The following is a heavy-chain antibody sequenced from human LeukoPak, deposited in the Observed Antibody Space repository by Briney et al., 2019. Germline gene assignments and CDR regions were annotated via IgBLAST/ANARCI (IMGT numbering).Heavy chain of an antibody. V-gene: IGHV3-23*01. CDR2: ISDSGGST. CDR1: GFAFRNNA. J-gene: IGHJ4*02. D-gene: IGHD3-22*01. Sequence: PGGSLRLSCVASGFAFRNNAMNWVRQAPGKGLEWVSLISDSGGSTNYADSVKGRFTIYRDNSKNTLYLQMNTLRAEDTAIYYCASSYGSSAYYPFDYWGQGTLVTVFS. CDR3: ASSYGSSAYYPFDY.